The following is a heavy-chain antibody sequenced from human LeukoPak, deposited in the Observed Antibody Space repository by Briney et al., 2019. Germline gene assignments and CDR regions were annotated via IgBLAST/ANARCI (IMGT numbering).Heavy chain of an antibody. Sequence: GGSLRLSCAASGFTFSDYYMSWLRQAPGKGLEWVSYISSDSNTIYYADSVKGRFTISRDNAKNSLYLQMNSLRTEDTAVYYCARGRGGYYYGSGSYLNAFDIWGQGTMVTVSS. CDR2: ISSDSNTI. CDR1: GFTFSDYY. V-gene: IGHV3-11*01. CDR3: ARGRGGYYYGSGSYLNAFDI. D-gene: IGHD3-10*01. J-gene: IGHJ3*02.